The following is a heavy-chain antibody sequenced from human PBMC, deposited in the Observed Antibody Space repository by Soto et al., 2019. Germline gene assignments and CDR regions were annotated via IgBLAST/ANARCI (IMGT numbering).Heavy chain of an antibody. Sequence: SETLSLTCAVSGVSISSGNWWTWVRQSPQRGLEYIGEIFHDGAANYYPSFERRVAISVDTSKNQFSLKLTSVTAADTAIYFCARLVYDTRLNYMYFDFWGQGTLVTVSS. D-gene: IGHD3-10*01. CDR3: ARLVYDTRLNYMYFDF. CDR1: GVSISSGNW. V-gene: IGHV4-4*02. CDR2: IFHDGAA. J-gene: IGHJ4*02.